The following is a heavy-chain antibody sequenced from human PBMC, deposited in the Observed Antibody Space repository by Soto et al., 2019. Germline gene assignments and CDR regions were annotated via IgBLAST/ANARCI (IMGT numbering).Heavy chain of an antibody. CDR3: AKEVGLCGSYYISSSCYCDY. J-gene: IGHJ4*02. CDR1: GFTFSSYG. Sequence: QVQLVESGGGVVQPGRSLRLSCVASGFTFSSYGMHWVRQAPGKGLEWVAIISYDGSNTYYADSVKGRFTISRDNSKNRLYLEMNSLRAGDTSVYYCAKEVGLCGSYYISSSCYCDYWGQGNLVTVSS. D-gene: IGHD1-26*01. CDR2: ISYDGSNT. V-gene: IGHV3-30*18.